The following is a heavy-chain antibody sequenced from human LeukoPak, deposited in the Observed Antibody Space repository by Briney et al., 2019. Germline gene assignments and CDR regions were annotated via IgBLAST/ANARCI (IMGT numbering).Heavy chain of an antibody. J-gene: IGHJ4*02. CDR3: ARAADIPPDY. CDR2: ISSSSSSTI. V-gene: IGHV3-48*04. Sequence: GGSLRLSCAASGFTFSSYSMNWVRQAPGKGLEWVSYISSSSSSTIYYADSVKGRFTISRDNAKNSLYLQMNSLRAEDTAVYYCARAADIPPDYWGQGTLVTVSS. D-gene: IGHD2-15*01. CDR1: GFTFSSYS.